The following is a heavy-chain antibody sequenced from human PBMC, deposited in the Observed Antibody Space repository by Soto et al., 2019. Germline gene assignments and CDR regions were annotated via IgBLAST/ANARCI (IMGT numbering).Heavy chain of an antibody. CDR1: GGSISSGGYD. CDR3: ARDKARYYYGSGSSTLFHY. J-gene: IGHJ4*02. Sequence: SETLPLTYTVTGGSISSGGYDWSWIRQHPGKGLEWIGYIYYSGSTYYNPSLKSRVTISVDKSKNQFSLKLSSVTAVDTAVYYCARDKARYYYGSGSSTLFHYWGQGTLVTVSS. V-gene: IGHV4-31*03. D-gene: IGHD3-10*01. CDR2: IYYSGST.